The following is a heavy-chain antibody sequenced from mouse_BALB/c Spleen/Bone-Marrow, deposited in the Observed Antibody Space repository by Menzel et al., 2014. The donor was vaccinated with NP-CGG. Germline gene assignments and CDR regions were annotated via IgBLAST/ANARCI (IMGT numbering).Heavy chain of an antibody. Sequence: VKLMESGPGLVAPSQSLSITCTVSGFSLTTYGIHWVRQPPGKGLEWLGVIWAGGITIYNSTLMSRLSISKDTSKSQVFLKMNSLQTDDTAIYYCAREGAYYRYIDYWGQGTTLTVSS. CDR2: IWAGGIT. D-gene: IGHD2-14*01. V-gene: IGHV2-9*02. CDR1: GFSLTTYG. CDR3: AREGAYYRYIDY. J-gene: IGHJ2*01.